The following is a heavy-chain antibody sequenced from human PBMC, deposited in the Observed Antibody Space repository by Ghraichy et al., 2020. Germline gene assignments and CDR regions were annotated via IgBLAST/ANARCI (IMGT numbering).Heavy chain of an antibody. J-gene: IGHJ6*02. CDR1: GFAFSNYG. CDR3: AKSVVVVTAIPTTYYGMDV. Sequence: GESLNISCAASGFAFSNYGMHWVRQAPGKGLEWVAVIWYDGGNRYYADSVKGRFTISRDNSKNTLYLQMSSLRADDTAIYYCAKSVVVVTAIPTTYYGMDVWGPGTTVTVSS. V-gene: IGHV3-33*06. D-gene: IGHD2-21*02. CDR2: IWYDGGNR.